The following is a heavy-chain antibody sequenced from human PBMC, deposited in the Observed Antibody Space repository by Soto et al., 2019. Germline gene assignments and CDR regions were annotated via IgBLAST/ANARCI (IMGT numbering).Heavy chain of an antibody. V-gene: IGHV4-34*01. CDR1: GGSFSGYY. Sequence: PSETLSLTCAVYGGSFSGYYWSWIRQPPGKGLEWIGEINHSGSTNYNPSLKSRVTISVDTSKNQFSLKLSSVTAADTAVYYCARENIAARSRDWFDPWGQGTLVTVSS. CDR3: ARENIAARSRDWFDP. J-gene: IGHJ5*02. D-gene: IGHD6-6*01. CDR2: INHSGST.